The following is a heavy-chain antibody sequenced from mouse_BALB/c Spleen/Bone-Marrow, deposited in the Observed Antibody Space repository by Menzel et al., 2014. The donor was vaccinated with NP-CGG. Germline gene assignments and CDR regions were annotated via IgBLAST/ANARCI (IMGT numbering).Heavy chain of an antibody. D-gene: IGHD2-4*01. CDR3: DSYDYGYYFDY. V-gene: IGHV14-3*02. Sequence: VQLQQSGAELVKPGASVKLSCTPSGFNIKDTYMHWVKLRPEQGLEWIGRIVPANGNTKYAPKFQGKATITADTSSNTASLQLSSLTSESTAVYFCDSYDYGYYFDYWGQGTPLTVSS. CDR1: GFNIKDTY. CDR2: IVPANGNT. J-gene: IGHJ2*01.